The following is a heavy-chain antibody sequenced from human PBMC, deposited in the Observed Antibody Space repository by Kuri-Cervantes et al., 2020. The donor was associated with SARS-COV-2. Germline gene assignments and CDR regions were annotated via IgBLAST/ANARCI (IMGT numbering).Heavy chain of an antibody. CDR2: ISGSDDVT. D-gene: IGHD5-24*01. V-gene: IGHV3-23*01. Sequence: GGSLRLSCEASGFTFSNYAVTWVRQAPGKGLEWVSTISGSDDVTHLADSVKGRFTVSRDNSRNTLYLEMSSLRVEDTAVYYCAKRDAYSQGSYFDYWGHGTLVTVSS. CDR3: AKRDAYSQGSYFDY. J-gene: IGHJ4*01. CDR1: GFTFSNYA.